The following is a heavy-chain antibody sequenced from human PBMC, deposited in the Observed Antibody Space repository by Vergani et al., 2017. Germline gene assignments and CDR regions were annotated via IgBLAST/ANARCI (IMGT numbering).Heavy chain of an antibody. V-gene: IGHV3-7*01. CDR3: AREEAIFMDV. CDR1: GFTFSSYW. J-gene: IGHJ6*03. D-gene: IGHD3-3*02. Sequence: EVQLVESGGGLVQPGGSLRLSCAAPGFTFSSYWMSWVRQAPGKGLEWVANIKQDGSEKYYVDSVKGRFTISRDNAKNSLYLQMNSLRAEDTAVYYCAREEAIFMDVWGKGTTVTVSS. CDR2: IKQDGSEK.